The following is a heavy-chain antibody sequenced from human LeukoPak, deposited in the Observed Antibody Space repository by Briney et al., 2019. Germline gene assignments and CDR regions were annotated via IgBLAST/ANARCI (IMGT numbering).Heavy chain of an antibody. CDR2: ISSSSSDM. Sequence: GGSLRLSCAASGFTFNSYSMYWVRQAPGKGLEWVSSISSSSSDMFYADSVKGRFSISRDNAKNSLYPQMNSVRAEDTAVYYCVRDSGSSYGYYFLHWGQGTLVTVSS. CDR1: GFTFNSYS. J-gene: IGHJ1*01. V-gene: IGHV3-21*01. CDR3: VRDSGSSYGYYFLH. D-gene: IGHD1-26*01.